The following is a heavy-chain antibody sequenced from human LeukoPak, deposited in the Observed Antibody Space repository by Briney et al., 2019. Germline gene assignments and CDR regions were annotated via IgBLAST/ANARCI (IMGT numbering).Heavy chain of an antibody. J-gene: IGHJ4*02. CDR2: IWYDGSNT. CDR3: ARDSGSTGYSSSWYYFDY. V-gene: IGHV3-33*01. Sequence: GRSLRLSCAASGCTFSSYGMYWVCQAPHKGLEWVAIIWYDGSNTFYADSVKGRFTISRDNSKNTLYLQMNSLRAEDTAVYYCARDSGSTGYSSSWYYFDYWGQGTLVTVSS. CDR1: GCTFSSYG. D-gene: IGHD6-13*01.